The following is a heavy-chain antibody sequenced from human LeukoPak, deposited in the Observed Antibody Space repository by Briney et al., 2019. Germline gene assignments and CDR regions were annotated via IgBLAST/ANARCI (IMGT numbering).Heavy chain of an antibody. D-gene: IGHD6-19*01. J-gene: IGHJ4*02. CDR3: AKSTGWPGFDN. V-gene: IGHV4-30-4*01. Sequence: PSQTLSLTCTVSGGSINSADYYWNWIRQPPGKGLEWIRYIYYTGSTNYNPSLKSRVTISVDTSKNQVSLRMGSVTAADTSVYYCAKSTGWPGFDNWGQGTLVTVSS. CDR2: IYYTGST. CDR1: GGSINSADYY.